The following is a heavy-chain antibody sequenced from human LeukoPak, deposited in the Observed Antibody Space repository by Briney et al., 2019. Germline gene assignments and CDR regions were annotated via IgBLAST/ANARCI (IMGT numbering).Heavy chain of an antibody. CDR2: ISWTSASI. CDR1: AFTFDDYA. Sequence: PGRSLRLSCAASAFTFDDYAMHCVRRAPRKGLVWVSGISWTSASIGYADSVKGRFTISSDNAKNSLYLQMNSLRAEDTALYYCAKVGDVHGAFDIWGQGTMVTVSS. V-gene: IGHV3-9*01. CDR3: AKVGDVHGAFDI. J-gene: IGHJ3*02. D-gene: IGHD2-21*02.